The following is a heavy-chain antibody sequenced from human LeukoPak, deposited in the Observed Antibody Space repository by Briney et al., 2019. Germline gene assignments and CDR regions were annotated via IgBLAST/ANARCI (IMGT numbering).Heavy chain of an antibody. J-gene: IGHJ4*02. D-gene: IGHD3-9*01. CDR2: ISGSGHRT. CDR1: GFTFSSYE. V-gene: IGHV3-23*01. CDR3: AKERVDWRYFDY. Sequence: GGSLRLSCAASGFTFSSYEMNWVRQAPGKGLEWVSGISGSGHRTYYADSVKGRFTISRDNSKSTLYLQMNSLRAEDTAVYYCAKERVDWRYFDYWGQGTLVTVSS.